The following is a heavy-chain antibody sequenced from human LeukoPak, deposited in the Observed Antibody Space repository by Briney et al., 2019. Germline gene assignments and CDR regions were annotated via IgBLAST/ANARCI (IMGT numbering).Heavy chain of an antibody. Sequence: GGSLRLSCAASGFTFSNHWMHWVRQAPGKGLVWVSRIKSDGSSTTYADSVKGRFTISRDNAKNTLYLQMNSLRAEDTAMYYCAREFSGSYIYWGQGTLVTVSS. CDR2: IKSDGSST. CDR1: GFTFSNHW. D-gene: IGHD1-26*01. V-gene: IGHV3-74*01. CDR3: AREFSGSYIY. J-gene: IGHJ4*02.